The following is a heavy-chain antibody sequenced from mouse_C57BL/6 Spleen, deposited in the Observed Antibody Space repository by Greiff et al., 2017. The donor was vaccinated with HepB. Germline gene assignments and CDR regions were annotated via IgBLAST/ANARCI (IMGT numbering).Heavy chain of an antibody. D-gene: IGHD1-1*01. Sequence: VQLKQSGAELVRPGASVKLSCTASGFNIKDDYMHWVKQRPEQGLEWIGWIDPENGDTEYASKFQGKATITADTSSNTAYLQLSSLTSEDTAVYYCTTLLIVYYGRSLFDYWGQGTTLTVSS. CDR3: TTLLIVYYGRSLFDY. V-gene: IGHV14-4*01. J-gene: IGHJ2*01. CDR1: GFNIKDDY. CDR2: IDPENGDT.